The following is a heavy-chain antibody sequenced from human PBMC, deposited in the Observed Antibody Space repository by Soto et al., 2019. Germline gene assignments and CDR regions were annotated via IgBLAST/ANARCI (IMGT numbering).Heavy chain of an antibody. D-gene: IGHD2-8*01. CDR3: ADIVLMVYAIGQQYFQH. CDR2: ISGSGGST. V-gene: IGHV3-23*01. J-gene: IGHJ1*01. Sequence: GGSLRLSCAASGFTFSSYAMSWVRQAPGKGLEWVSAISGSGGSTYYADSVKGRFTISRDNSKNTLYLQMNSLRAEDTAVYYCADIVLMVYAIGQQYFQHWGQGTLVTVSS. CDR1: GFTFSSYA.